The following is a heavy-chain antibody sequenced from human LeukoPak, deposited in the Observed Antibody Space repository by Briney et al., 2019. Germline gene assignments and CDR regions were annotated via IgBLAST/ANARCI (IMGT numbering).Heavy chain of an antibody. CDR3: AKVCSGGSCYSFDY. J-gene: IGHJ4*02. V-gene: IGHV3-23*01. D-gene: IGHD2-15*01. Sequence: ETLSLTCAVSGGSISSSNWWSWVRQAPGKGLEWVSAISGSGGSTYYADSVKGRFTISRDNSKNTLYLQMNSLRAEDTAVYYCAKVCSGGSCYSFDYWGQGTLVTVSS. CDR1: GGSISSSN. CDR2: ISGSGGST.